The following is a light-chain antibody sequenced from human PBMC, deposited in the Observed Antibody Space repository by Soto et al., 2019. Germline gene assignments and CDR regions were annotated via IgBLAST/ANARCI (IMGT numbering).Light chain of an antibody. CDR3: GTWDSSLSAVV. CDR1: SSNIGNNY. CDR2: DNN. V-gene: IGLV1-51*01. J-gene: IGLJ2*01. Sequence: QSVLTQPTSVSAAPGQKVTISCSGSSSNIGNNYVSWYQQLPGTAPKLLIYDNNKRPSGIPDRFSGSKSGTSATLGITGLQTGDEADYYCGTWDSSLSAVVFGGGTTLTVL.